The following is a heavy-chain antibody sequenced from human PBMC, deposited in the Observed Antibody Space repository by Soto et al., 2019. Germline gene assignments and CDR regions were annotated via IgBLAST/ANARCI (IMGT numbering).Heavy chain of an antibody. CDR2: INHSGST. Sequence: QVQLQQWGAGLLKPSETLSLTCAVYGGSFSGYYWSWIRQPPGKGLEWIGEINHSGSTNYNPSLHSRGTISVDTSKNQFSLRLSSVTAADTAVYYCAGSWGRRDGYTSWGQGTLVTVSS. J-gene: IGHJ4*02. V-gene: IGHV4-34*01. D-gene: IGHD3-10*01. CDR1: GGSFSGYY. CDR3: AGSWGRRDGYTS.